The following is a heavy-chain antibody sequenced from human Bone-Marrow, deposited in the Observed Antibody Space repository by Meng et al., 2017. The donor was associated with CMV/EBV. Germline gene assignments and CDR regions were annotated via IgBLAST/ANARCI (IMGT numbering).Heavy chain of an antibody. V-gene: IGHV4-34*01. D-gene: IGHD2-2*01. Sequence: SQTLSLTCAVYGGSFRGYYWSWIRQPPGKGLEWIGEINHSGSTNYNPSLKSRVTISVDTSKNQFSLKLSSVTAADTAVYYCARGRRVVPAAVDSNNDYWGQGTLVTVSS. J-gene: IGHJ4*02. CDR1: GGSFRGYY. CDR3: ARGRRVVPAAVDSNNDY. CDR2: INHSGST.